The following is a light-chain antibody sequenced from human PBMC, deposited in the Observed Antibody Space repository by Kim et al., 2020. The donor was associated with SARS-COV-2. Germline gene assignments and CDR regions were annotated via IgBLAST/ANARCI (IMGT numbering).Light chain of an antibody. J-gene: IGKJ2*03. CDR1: QSISSY. V-gene: IGKV1-39*01. CDR2: AAS. Sequence: DIQMTQSPSSLSASVGDRVTITCRASQSISSYLNWYQQKPGKAHKILIYAASSLQSGVPLRFSGSGSGTDFTLTISSLQPEDFATYYCQQSYSTPYSFGQGTKLEI. CDR3: QQSYSTPYS.